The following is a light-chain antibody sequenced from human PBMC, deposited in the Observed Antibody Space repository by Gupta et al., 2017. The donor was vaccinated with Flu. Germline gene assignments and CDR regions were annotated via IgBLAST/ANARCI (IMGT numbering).Light chain of an antibody. CDR2: VIS. CDR1: DSNIGAGDG. J-gene: IGLJ1*01. Sequence: QSALPQPLSVSGAPGQRVTISRTGSDSNIGAGDGVHCYQQLPERAHKHLSFVISNRPSGVPDRFSGSIAGTSGSMAITGLQADDEADEDGQYYDNCVGGGFVVGPGTKVTVL. CDR3: QYYDNCVGGGFV. V-gene: IGLV1-40*01.